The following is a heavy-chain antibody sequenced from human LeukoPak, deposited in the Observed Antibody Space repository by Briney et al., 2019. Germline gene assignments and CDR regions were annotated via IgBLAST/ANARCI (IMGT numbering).Heavy chain of an antibody. J-gene: IGHJ4*02. Sequence: GGSLRLSCAASGFTFTNYAMNWVRQAPGKGLDWVSAISCSGGSSSYADSVSGRFTISRDNSNNMLYLQMNSLRAEDTAVYYCAKPLRDAGSFNYPYFDFWGQGTLVTVSS. CDR3: AKPLRDAGSFNYPYFDF. D-gene: IGHD5-24*01. V-gene: IGHV3-23*01. CDR1: GFTFTNYA. CDR2: ISCSGGSS.